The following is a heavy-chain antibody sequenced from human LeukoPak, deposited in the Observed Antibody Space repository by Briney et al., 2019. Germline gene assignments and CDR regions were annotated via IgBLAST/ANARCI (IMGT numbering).Heavy chain of an antibody. CDR1: GFSLDDYA. D-gene: IGHD1-26*01. CDR2: IAWDSGNT. Sequence: SLKISCVGSGFSLDDYAMHWVRQAPGKGLEWVSSIAWDSGNTAYGDSVKGRFTISRDSAKNSLYLQMNSLRPEDTAFYYCIKDMGFDLLKDAFEMWGRGTLVTVSS. J-gene: IGHJ3*02. CDR3: IKDMGFDLLKDAFEM. V-gene: IGHV3-9*01.